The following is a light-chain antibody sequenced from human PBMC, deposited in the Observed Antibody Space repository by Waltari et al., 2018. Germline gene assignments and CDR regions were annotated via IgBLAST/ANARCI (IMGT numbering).Light chain of an antibody. J-gene: IGLJ2*01. V-gene: IGLV3-1*01. CDR2: QDS. Sequence: SYELTQLPSVSVSPGQTASITCPGDKSGDKYPRWYQPKPGQSPVLVIYQDSNRPSGIPERFSGSNAGNTATLTISGTQAMEVADYYCQAWYSSTVVFGGGTKLAVL. CDR3: QAWYSSTVV. CDR1: KSGDKY.